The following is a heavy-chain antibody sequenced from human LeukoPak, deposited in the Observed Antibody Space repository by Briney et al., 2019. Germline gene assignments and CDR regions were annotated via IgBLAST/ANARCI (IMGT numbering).Heavy chain of an antibody. CDR1: GCSISSYY. Sequence: SETLSLTCTVSGCSISSYYWSWIRQPPGKGLEWIGYIYSSGTTNYNPSLKSLVTISADTSKNQFSLKLSSVTAADTAVYYCARQLQGLASPDYWGQGTLVTVSS. D-gene: IGHD6-19*01. J-gene: IGHJ4*02. V-gene: IGHV4-59*08. CDR2: IYSSGTT. CDR3: ARQLQGLASPDY.